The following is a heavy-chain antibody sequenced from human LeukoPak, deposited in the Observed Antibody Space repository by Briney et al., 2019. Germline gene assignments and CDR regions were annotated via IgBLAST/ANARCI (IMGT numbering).Heavy chain of an antibody. CDR2: ISSSSTYI. J-gene: IGHJ4*02. D-gene: IGHD2-15*01. V-gene: IGHV3-21*01. CDR3: ARTSSLTPTPSFDY. Sequence: GGSLRLSCAASGFTFSSYAMNWVRQAPGKGLEWVSSISSSSTYIYYADSLKGRFTISRDSAKNSLFLQMNSLRAEDTAVYYCARTSSLTPTPSFDYWGQGTLVTVSS. CDR1: GFTFSSYA.